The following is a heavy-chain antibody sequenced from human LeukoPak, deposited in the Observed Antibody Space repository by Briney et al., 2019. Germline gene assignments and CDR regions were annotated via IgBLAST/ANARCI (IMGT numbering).Heavy chain of an antibody. J-gene: IGHJ4*02. D-gene: IGHD3-10*01. CDR3: ARLGFYGSGSYSNDY. Sequence: GGSLRLSCAAAGFTFSKFAMHWVRQAPGKGLEWVAVVSYDGSYKYYADSVKGRFTISRDNSKNTLYLQMNSLRAEDTAVYYCARLGFYGSGSYSNDYWGQGTLVTVSS. V-gene: IGHV3-30*04. CDR1: GFTFSKFA. CDR2: VSYDGSYK.